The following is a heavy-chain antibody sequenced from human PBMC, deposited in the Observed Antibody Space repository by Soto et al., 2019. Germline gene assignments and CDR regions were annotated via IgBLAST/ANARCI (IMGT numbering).Heavy chain of an antibody. V-gene: IGHV1-8*01. CDR3: ARYNYQVLIFDN. CDR2: MNPNSGNT. Sequence: VASVKVSCKASGYTFTSYDINWVRQATGQGLEWMGWMNPNSGNTGYAQKFHGRVTMTRNTSASTAYMELSSLTSEDTAVFYCARYNYQVLIFDNWGQGTLVTVSS. J-gene: IGHJ4*02. CDR1: GYTFTSYD. D-gene: IGHD3-16*01.